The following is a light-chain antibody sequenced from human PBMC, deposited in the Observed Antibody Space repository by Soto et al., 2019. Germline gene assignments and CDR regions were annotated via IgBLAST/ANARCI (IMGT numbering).Light chain of an antibody. Sequence: EIVLTQSPGTLSLSPGERATLSCRASQSVYNSYLAWYQQKPGQTPRLLINAASNRATGVPDRFSGSGSGTDFTLTISRLEPEDFAVYYCQQYASSPHTFGQGTKVEI. CDR1: QSVYNSY. CDR3: QQYASSPHT. CDR2: AAS. V-gene: IGKV3-20*01. J-gene: IGKJ2*01.